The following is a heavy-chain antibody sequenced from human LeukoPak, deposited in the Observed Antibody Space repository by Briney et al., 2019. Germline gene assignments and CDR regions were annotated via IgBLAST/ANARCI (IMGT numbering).Heavy chain of an antibody. V-gene: IGHV4-61*02. CDR2: IYTSGST. Sequence: SETLSLTCTVSGGSISSGSYYWSWIRQPAGKGLEWIGRIYTSGSTNYNPSLKSRVTISVDTSKNQFSLKLSSVTAADTAVYYCARELLSGDFDYWGQGTLVTVSS. J-gene: IGHJ4*02. CDR1: GGSISSGSYY. CDR3: ARELLSGDFDY.